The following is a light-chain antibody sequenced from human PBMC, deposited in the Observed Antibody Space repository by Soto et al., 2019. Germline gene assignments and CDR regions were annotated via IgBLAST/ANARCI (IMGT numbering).Light chain of an antibody. Sequence: EIVITQSPAILSVSPGERATLSCRASQSVSSNLAWYQQKPGQAPRLLIYGASTRATGISARFSGSGSGTDFTLSISSLQSEDFGVYYCQQYNNWPPLTFGGGNKVEIK. CDR3: QQYNNWPPLT. V-gene: IGKV3-15*01. J-gene: IGKJ4*01. CDR1: QSVSSN. CDR2: GAS.